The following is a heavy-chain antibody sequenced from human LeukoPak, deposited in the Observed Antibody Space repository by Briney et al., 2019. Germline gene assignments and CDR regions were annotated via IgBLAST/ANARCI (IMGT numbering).Heavy chain of an antibody. V-gene: IGHV3-30*04. CDR2: ISYDGSNK. Sequence: TGGSLRLSCAASGFTFSSYAMHWVRQAPGKGLEWVAVISYDGSNKYYADSVKGRFTISRDNSKNTLYLQMNSLRAEDTAVYYCAKDGVDDFGYSYGYGYWGQGTLVTVSS. D-gene: IGHD5-18*01. CDR3: AKDGVDDFGYSYGYGY. J-gene: IGHJ4*02. CDR1: GFTFSSYA.